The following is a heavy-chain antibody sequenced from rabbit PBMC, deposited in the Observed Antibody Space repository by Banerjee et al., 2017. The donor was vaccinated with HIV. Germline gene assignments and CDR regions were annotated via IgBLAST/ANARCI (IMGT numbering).Heavy chain of an antibody. D-gene: IGHD6-1*01. V-gene: IGHV1S45*01. CDR1: GFSFSNGYV. Sequence: QEQLEESGGDLVKPEGSLTLTCTASGFSFSNGYVMCWVRQAPGKGLEWIACIYAGSSGSTWYASWAKGRFTISKTSSTTVTLQMTSLTAADTATYFCARGAVSDGDGYNLWGQGTLVTVS. CDR2: IYAGSSGST. CDR3: ARGAVSDGDGYNL. J-gene: IGHJ6*01.